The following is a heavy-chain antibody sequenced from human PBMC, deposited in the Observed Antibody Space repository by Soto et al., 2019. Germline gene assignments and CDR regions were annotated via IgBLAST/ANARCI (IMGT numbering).Heavy chain of an antibody. V-gene: IGHV3-21*06. CDR1: GFTFSRYG. Sequence: PGGSLRLSCAASGFTFSRYGMNWLRQAPGKGLEWVASISSSTSYVYYADSVKGRFSTSRDNAKNILYLEMYALRTEYTAVYYCARDSRGVYDSSGYNYWGQGTLVTVSS. D-gene: IGHD3-22*01. CDR2: ISSSTSYV. CDR3: ARDSRGVYDSSGYNY. J-gene: IGHJ4*02.